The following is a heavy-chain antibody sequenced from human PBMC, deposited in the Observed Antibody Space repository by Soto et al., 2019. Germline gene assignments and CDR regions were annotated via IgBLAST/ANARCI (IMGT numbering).Heavy chain of an antibody. D-gene: IGHD1-26*01. Sequence: SLRLSCAAXGFTFSSYGMHWVRQAPGKGLEWVAVISYDGSNKYYADSVKGRFTISRDNSKNTLYLQMNSLRAEDTAVYYCAKLSGSYPWGQGTLVTVSS. CDR3: AKLSGSYP. V-gene: IGHV3-30*18. J-gene: IGHJ4*02. CDR2: ISYDGSNK. CDR1: GFTFSSYG.